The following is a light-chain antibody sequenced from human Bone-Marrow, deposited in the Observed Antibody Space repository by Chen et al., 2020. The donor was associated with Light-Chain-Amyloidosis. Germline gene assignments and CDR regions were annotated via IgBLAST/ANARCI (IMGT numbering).Light chain of an antibody. J-gene: IGKJ5*01. CDR3: QQYADSPIT. V-gene: IGKV3-20*01. CDR1: RSVAKDY. Sequence: EIVLTQSPVTLSLSPGERATLSCRASRSVAKDYLAWFQQKPGQALRVLISDASHRPTGIPDRFSGSGSGTDFTLTISRVEPEDFAVYYCQQYADSPITFGQGTRLE. CDR2: DAS.